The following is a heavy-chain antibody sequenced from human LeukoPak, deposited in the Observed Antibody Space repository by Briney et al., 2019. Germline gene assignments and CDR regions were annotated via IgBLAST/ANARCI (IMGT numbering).Heavy chain of an antibody. CDR2: INHRGST. D-gene: IGHD3-3*01. Sequence: SETLSLTCAVYGGSFSGYYWSWIRQPPGKGLEWIGEINHRGSTNYNPSLKSRVTISVDTSKNQFSLKLSSVTAADTAVYYCARKYYDFWSGYFSPRFDYWGQGTLVTVSS. CDR3: ARKYYDFWSGYFSPRFDY. V-gene: IGHV4-34*01. CDR1: GGSFSGYY. J-gene: IGHJ4*02.